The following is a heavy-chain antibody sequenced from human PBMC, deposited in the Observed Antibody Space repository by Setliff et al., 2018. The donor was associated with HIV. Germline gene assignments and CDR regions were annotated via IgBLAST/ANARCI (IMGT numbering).Heavy chain of an antibody. V-gene: IGHV3-7*01. CDR3: ARGQFRLRPDSLDI. J-gene: IGHJ3*02. Sequence: GGSLRLSCVASGLPFYNYWMTWLRRAPGRGLEWVANIKQDGSDMHYIESVKGRFTIFRDNAKNSVFLQMNSLRAEDTGVYYCARGQFRLRPDSLDIWGLGTMVTVSS. CDR2: IKQDGSDM. D-gene: IGHD2-21*02. CDR1: GLPFYNYW.